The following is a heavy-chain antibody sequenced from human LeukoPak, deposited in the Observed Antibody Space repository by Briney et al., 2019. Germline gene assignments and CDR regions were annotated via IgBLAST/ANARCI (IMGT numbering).Heavy chain of an antibody. CDR2: INNDGSAT. V-gene: IGHV3-74*01. J-gene: IGHJ4*02. CDR3: AVNWGKLDY. Sequence: PGGSLRLSCAASGFTFSSYWMHWVRQAPGKGLVWVSRINNDGSATSYADSVKGRFTISRDNAKNSLYLQMNSLRAEDTAVYYCAVNWGKLDYWGQGTLVTVSS. D-gene: IGHD7-27*01. CDR1: GFTFSSYW.